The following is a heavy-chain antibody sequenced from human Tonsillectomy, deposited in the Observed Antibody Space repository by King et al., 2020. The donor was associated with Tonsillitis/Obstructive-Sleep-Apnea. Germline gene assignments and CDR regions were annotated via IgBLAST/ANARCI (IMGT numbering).Heavy chain of an antibody. J-gene: IGHJ3*02. D-gene: IGHD3-22*01. CDR1: GGSISSGGYY. CDR2: IYYSGST. CDR3: AREPLRDYYDSSGYHTDAFDI. Sequence: QLQESGPGLVKPSQTLSLTCTVSGGSISSGGYYWSWIRQHPGKGLEWIGHIYYSGSTYYNPSLKSRVTISVDTSKNQFSLKLTSVTAADTAVYYCAREPLRDYYDSSGYHTDAFDIWGQGTMVTVSS. V-gene: IGHV4-31*03.